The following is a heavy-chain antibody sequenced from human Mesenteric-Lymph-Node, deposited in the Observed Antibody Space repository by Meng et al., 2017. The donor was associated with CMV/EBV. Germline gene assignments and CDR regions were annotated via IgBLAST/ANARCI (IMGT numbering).Heavy chain of an antibody. D-gene: IGHD2/OR15-2a*01. CDR1: GFTFSTSA. J-gene: IGHJ4*02. Sequence: GESLKISCAASGFTFSTSAMHWVRQAPGKGLEWVAFIGYDGSDKYYADSVKGRFTISRDNSKSTLFLQLSSLRAEDTAVYYCTRDFYYYFEYWGQGSVVTVSS. CDR3: TRDFYYYFEY. CDR2: IGYDGSDK. V-gene: IGHV3-30*02.